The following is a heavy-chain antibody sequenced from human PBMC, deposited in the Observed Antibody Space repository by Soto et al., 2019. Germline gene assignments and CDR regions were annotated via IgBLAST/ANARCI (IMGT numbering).Heavy chain of an antibody. V-gene: IGHV1-69*18. CDR2: SVPVYGTP. J-gene: IGHJ4*02. CDR1: GGTFTNYA. D-gene: IGHD5-12*01. Sequence: QVQLVQSGAEVKKPGSSVKVSCKASGGTFTNYAINWVRQAPGQGLEWMGSSVPVYGTPHFAQRFLGRATITADESTSTAYMELRNLGSDDTAIYYCARDSRYGYNYLNYIDYWGQGTLVTVSS. CDR3: ARDSRYGYNYLNYIDY.